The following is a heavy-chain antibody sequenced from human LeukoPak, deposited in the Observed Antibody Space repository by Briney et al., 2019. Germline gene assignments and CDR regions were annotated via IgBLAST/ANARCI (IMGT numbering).Heavy chain of an antibody. D-gene: IGHD3-10*01. J-gene: IGHJ6*03. V-gene: IGHV1-18*01. CDR3: ARDGVRGVIYYYYYMDV. CDR2: ISAYNGNT. CDR1: GSTFTSYG. Sequence: ASVKVSCKASGSTFTSYGISWVRQAPGQGLEWMGWISAYNGNTNYAQKLQGRVTMTTDTSTSTAYMELRSLRSDDTAVYYCARDGVRGVIYYYYYMDVWGKGTTVTISS.